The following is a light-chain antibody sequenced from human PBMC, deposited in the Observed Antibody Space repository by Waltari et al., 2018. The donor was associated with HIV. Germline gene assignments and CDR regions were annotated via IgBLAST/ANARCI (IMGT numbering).Light chain of an antibody. CDR1: ERISSN. Sequence: EIVMTQSPAALSVSPGERVTLSCRASERISSNLAWYQQKPGQAPRLLIYGASTRATGLPVRFSGSGSGTDFTLTISSLQSEDFAIYYCQQYNKGVTFGPGTKVDIK. CDR3: QQYNKGVT. V-gene: IGKV3-15*01. J-gene: IGKJ3*01. CDR2: GAS.